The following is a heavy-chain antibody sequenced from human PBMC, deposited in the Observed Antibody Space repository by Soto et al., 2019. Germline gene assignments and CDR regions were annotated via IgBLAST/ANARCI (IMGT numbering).Heavy chain of an antibody. CDR2: ISGSGGNT. J-gene: IGHJ4*02. D-gene: IGHD1-26*01. V-gene: IGHV3-23*01. CDR3: AKSLRGSYPFDY. Sequence: EVQLLESGGGLVQPGGSLRLSCATSGFTFSSYAMSWVRQAPGKGLEWVSTISGSGGNTYYADSVKGRFTISRDNSKNTLYLQMNSLTAEDTAVYYCAKSLRGSYPFDYWGQGTLVTVSS. CDR1: GFTFSSYA.